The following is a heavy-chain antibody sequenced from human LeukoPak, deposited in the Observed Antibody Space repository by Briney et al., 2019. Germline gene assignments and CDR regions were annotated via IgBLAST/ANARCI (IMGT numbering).Heavy chain of an antibody. J-gene: IGHJ6*03. CDR3: ARDLGYCSGGSCYYYYYMDV. V-gene: IGHV3-21*01. CDR1: GFTFSSYS. D-gene: IGHD2-15*01. CDR2: INSSSSYK. Sequence: PGGSLRLSCAGSGFTFSSYSMDWVRQAPGKGREWVSSINSSSSYKDYADSVKGRFTISRDNAKKSLYLQMNSLRAEDTAVYYCARDLGYCSGGSCYYYYYMDVWGKGTTVTVSS.